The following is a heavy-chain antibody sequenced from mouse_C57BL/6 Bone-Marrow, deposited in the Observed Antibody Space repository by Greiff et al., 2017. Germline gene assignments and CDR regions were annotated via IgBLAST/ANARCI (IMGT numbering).Heavy chain of an antibody. J-gene: IGHJ1*03. Sequence: QVQLQQPGAELVMPGASVKLSCKASGYTFTSYWMHWVKQRPGQGLEWIGEIDPSDSYTNYNQKFKGKSTLTVHKSSSTAYMQLSSLTSEDSAVYYCARGNYVNWYFDVWGTGTTVTVSS. CDR1: GYTFTSYW. CDR2: IDPSDSYT. D-gene: IGHD2-1*01. V-gene: IGHV1-69*01. CDR3: ARGNYVNWYFDV.